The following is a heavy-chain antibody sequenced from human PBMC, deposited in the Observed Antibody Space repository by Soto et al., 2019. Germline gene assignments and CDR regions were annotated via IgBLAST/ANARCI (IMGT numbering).Heavy chain of an antibody. CDR1: GGSISSGGYY. CDR3: ARERYYYGSGSYPDY. V-gene: IGHV4-31*03. CDR2: IYYSGST. Sequence: PSETLSLTCTVSGGSISSGGYYWSWIRQHPGKGLEWIGYIYYSGSTYYNPSLKSRVAISVDASKNQFSLKLSSVTAADTAVYYCARERYYYGSGSYPDYWGQGTLVTVSS. J-gene: IGHJ4*02. D-gene: IGHD3-10*01.